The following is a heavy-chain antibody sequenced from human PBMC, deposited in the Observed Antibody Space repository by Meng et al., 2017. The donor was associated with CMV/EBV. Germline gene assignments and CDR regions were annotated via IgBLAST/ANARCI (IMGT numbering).Heavy chain of an antibody. CDR2: INPNSGGT. V-gene: IGHV1-2*02. CDR1: GHTFADYY. Sequence: VQMGQFGAGLKKPGASVKVSCEASGHTFADYYLNWVRQAPGQGLEWMGWINPNSGGTNYAQKFQGRVTMTRDTTDSIVYMEVTNLRSDDTAVYYCARESSYDFSHDYWGQGTLVTVSS. CDR3: ARESSYDFSHDY. D-gene: IGHD3-3*01. J-gene: IGHJ4*02.